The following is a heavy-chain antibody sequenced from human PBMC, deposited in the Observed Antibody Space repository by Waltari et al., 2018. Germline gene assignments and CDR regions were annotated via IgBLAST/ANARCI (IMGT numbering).Heavy chain of an antibody. CDR3: ARDAGPGKNWFDP. CDR2: IIPIFGTA. Sequence: QVQLVQSGAEVKKPGASVKVSCKASGYTFTGYYMHWVRQAPGQGLEWMGGIIPIFGTANYARKFQGRVTITADESTSTAYMELSSLRSEDTAVYYCARDAGPGKNWFDPWGQGTLVTVSS. V-gene: IGHV1-69*01. CDR1: GYTFTGYY. J-gene: IGHJ5*02.